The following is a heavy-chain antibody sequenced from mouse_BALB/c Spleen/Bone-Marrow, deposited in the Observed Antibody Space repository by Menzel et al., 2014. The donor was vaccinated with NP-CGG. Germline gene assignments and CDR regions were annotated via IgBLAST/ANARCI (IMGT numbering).Heavy chain of an antibody. V-gene: IGHV5-6-3*01. Sequence: VQLQQSWGGLVQPGGSLKLSCVASGFTFSSYGMSWVRQTPDKRLELVATINNNGGSTYYPDSVKGQFTISRDNAKNTLYLQMSSLKSEDTAMYYCARVYGWYFDVWGAGTTVTVSS. CDR1: GFTFSSYG. D-gene: IGHD1-1*01. CDR2: INNNGGST. J-gene: IGHJ1*01. CDR3: ARVYGWYFDV.